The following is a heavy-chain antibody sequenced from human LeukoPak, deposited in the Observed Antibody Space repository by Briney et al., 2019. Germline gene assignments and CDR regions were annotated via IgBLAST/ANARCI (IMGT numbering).Heavy chain of an antibody. CDR3: ARHAGVVITTPFDY. Sequence: PSETLSLTCTVSGGSISSYYWSWIRQPPGKGLGWIGYIYYSGSTNYNPSLKSRVTISVDTSKNQFSLRLSSVTAADTAVYYCARHAGVVITTPFDYWGQGTLVTVPS. CDR1: GGSISSYY. J-gene: IGHJ4*02. D-gene: IGHD3-22*01. V-gene: IGHV4-59*08. CDR2: IYYSGST.